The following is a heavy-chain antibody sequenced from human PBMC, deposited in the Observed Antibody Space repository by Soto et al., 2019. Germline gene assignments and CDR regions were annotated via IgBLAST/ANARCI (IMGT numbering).Heavy chain of an antibody. CDR3: AREADYVNWFDP. Sequence: GGSLRLSCAASGFAFSRHGMHWVRQAPGKGLEWVAVIVRDGSEDYYADSVEGRFTISRDNSKNTLYLEMNNLRPEDTAVYYCAREADYVNWFDPWGQGTLVTVSS. J-gene: IGHJ5*02. V-gene: IGHV3-33*01. CDR1: GFAFSRHG. CDR2: IVRDGSED. D-gene: IGHD4-17*01.